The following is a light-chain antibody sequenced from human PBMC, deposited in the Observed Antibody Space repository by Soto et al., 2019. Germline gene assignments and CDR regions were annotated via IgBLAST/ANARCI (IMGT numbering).Light chain of an antibody. Sequence: ETVMTQSPGTLSVSPGERATLSCRASQSITNNVAWYQQRPGQAPRLLIYDTSTRATGIPARFSGSGSGTEFTLTISSLQSEDFAVYYCQQYKTWPRTFGQGTKVEI. CDR2: DTS. CDR1: QSITNN. CDR3: QQYKTWPRT. V-gene: IGKV3-15*01. J-gene: IGKJ1*01.